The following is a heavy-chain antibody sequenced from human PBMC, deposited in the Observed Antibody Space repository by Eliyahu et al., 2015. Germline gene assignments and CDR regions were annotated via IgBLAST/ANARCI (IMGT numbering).Heavy chain of an antibody. J-gene: IGHJ4*02. D-gene: IGHD4-17*01. CDR2: ISGSGGST. CDR3: AKDQITVTTKGSFDY. V-gene: IGHV3-23*01. CDR1: GFTFSSYA. Sequence: EVQLLESGGGLVQPGGSLRLSCAASGFTFSSYAMXXVRQAPGKGLEWVSAISGSGGSTYYADSVKGRFTISRDNSKNTLYLQMNSLRAEDTAVYYCAKDQITVTTKGSFDYWGQGTLVTVSS.